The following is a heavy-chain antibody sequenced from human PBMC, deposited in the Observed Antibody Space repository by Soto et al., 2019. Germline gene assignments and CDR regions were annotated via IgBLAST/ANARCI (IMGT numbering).Heavy chain of an antibody. CDR2: IDNAGTDS. CDR3: ARGWFGPDV. J-gene: IGHJ6*04. Sequence: EVQLVESGGGLVQPGGSLRLSCAASGFTLSGRSMHWVRQAPGKGLVWVSGIDNAGTDSTYADSVKGRFTSSRDNAKNMLYLQMHTLRVEDTAVSYCARGWFGPDVWGKGTTVTVSS. CDR1: GFTLSGRS. D-gene: IGHD3-10*01. V-gene: IGHV3-74*01.